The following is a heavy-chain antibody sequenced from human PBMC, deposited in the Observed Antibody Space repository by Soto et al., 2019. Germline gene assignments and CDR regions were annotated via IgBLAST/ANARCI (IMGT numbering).Heavy chain of an antibody. J-gene: IGHJ4*02. Sequence: QVQLVQSGAEVKKPGASVKVSCKASGYTFSNYGISWVRQAPGQGLEWMGWISAYNGNTKHAQKLQGRDTRTTDTPTSTAYMELRSLRSDDPAVYYCARDSPPVDYWGQGTLVTVSS. CDR1: GYTFSNYG. CDR2: ISAYNGNT. CDR3: ARDSPPVDY. V-gene: IGHV1-18*01.